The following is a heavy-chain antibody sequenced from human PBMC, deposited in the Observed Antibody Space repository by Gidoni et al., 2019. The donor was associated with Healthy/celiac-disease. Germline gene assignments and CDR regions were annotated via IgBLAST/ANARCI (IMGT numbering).Heavy chain of an antibody. CDR3: ARARFKSISIGFWFDP. J-gene: IGHJ5*02. D-gene: IGHD3-10*01. Sequence: QVQLVHTGAEVKTPGAAEQVSCQASGYTVPSYDIKWVRQATGHGLEWMGWMNPTSGNTGYAQKFPGRVTLTRTISLTTAYMELSRLRSEDTAVYSCARARFKSISIGFWFDPWGQGTLVPVSS. V-gene: IGHV1-8*01. CDR1: GYTVPSYD. CDR2: MNPTSGNT.